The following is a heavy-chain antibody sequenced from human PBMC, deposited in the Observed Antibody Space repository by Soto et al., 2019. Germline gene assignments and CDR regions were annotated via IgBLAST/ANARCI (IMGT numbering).Heavy chain of an antibody. V-gene: IGHV4-59*01. CDR3: ARDRSPHYYGSGSYYWFDY. CDR1: GGSISSYY. J-gene: IGHJ4*02. CDR2: IYYSGST. Sequence: QVQLKESGPGLVKPSETLSLTCTVSGGSISSYYWSWIRQPPGKGLEWIGYIYYSGSTNYNPSLKSRFTISVDTSKNQFSLKLSSVTAADTAVYYCARDRSPHYYGSGSYYWFDYWGQRTLVTVSS. D-gene: IGHD3-10*01.